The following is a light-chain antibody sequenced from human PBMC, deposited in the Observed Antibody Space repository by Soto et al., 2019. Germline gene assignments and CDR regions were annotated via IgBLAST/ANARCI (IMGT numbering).Light chain of an antibody. V-gene: IGKV3-20*01. CDR1: QSVSSIY. CDR3: QQSGTSPLT. J-gene: IGKJ4*01. Sequence: EIALTQSPGTLSLSPGERATLSCRASQSVSSIYLAGYQHKAGQAPRLLIYGASSRPTGIPYRFSGSGSGTDFTLTISRLAAEDCAVYYCQQSGTSPLTFGGGTKVEIK. CDR2: GAS.